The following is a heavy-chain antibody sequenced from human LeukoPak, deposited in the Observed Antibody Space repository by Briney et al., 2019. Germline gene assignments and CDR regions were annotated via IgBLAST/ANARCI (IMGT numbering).Heavy chain of an antibody. Sequence: GRSLRLSCAASGFTFDDYAMHWVRQAPGKGLEWVSGISWNSGSIGYADSVKGRFTISRDNAKNSPYLQMNSLRAEDTALYYCAKEGDGPFDYWGQGTLVTVSS. CDR3: AKEGDGPFDY. CDR2: ISWNSGSI. V-gene: IGHV3-9*01. CDR1: GFTFDDYA. D-gene: IGHD5-24*01. J-gene: IGHJ4*02.